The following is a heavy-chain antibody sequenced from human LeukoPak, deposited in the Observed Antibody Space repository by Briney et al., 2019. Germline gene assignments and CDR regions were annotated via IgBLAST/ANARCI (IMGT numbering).Heavy chain of an antibody. V-gene: IGHV1-46*01. J-gene: IGHJ4*02. CDR2: IDPDNGVT. CDR1: GYTFTGYY. CDR3: ARDEN. Sequence: ASVKVSCKASGYTFTGYYMHWVRQAPGQGLEWVGIIDPDNGVTAYAQKFQGRVTVTRDTSTDTFYMELSSLRSEDTGVYYCARDENWGQGTLVTVSS.